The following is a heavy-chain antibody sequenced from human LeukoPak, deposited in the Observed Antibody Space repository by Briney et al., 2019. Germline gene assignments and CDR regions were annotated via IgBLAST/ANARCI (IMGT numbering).Heavy chain of an antibody. V-gene: IGHV3-48*04. D-gene: IGHD3-22*01. CDR1: GFTFSSYA. CDR3: ARDQGSMIVPDRPFDY. CDR2: ISSDSTTI. Sequence: GGSLRLSCAASGFTFSSYAMNWVRQAPGKGLEWVSYISSDSTTIYYADSVKGRFTISRDNAKNSLYLQMNSLRVEDTAVFYCARDQGSMIVPDRPFDYWGQGTLVTVSS. J-gene: IGHJ4*02.